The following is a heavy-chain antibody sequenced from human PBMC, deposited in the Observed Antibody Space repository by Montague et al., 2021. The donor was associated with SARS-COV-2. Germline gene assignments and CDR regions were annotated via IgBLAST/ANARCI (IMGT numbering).Heavy chain of an antibody. D-gene: IGHD3-9*01. V-gene: IGHV4-59*08. CDR2: IHYSGST. Sequence: SETLSLTCTVSGGSISSYYWSWIRQPPGKGLEWIGYIHYSGSTNYNPSLKSRVTISVDTSKNQFSLKLSSVTAADTAVYYCARHALGYFDWLNGGYFDYWGQGTLVTVSS. J-gene: IGHJ4*02. CDR1: GGSISSYY. CDR3: ARHALGYFDWLNGGYFDY.